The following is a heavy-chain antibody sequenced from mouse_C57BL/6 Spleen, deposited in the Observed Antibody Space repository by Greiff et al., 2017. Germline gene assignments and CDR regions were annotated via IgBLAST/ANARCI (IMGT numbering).Heavy chain of an antibody. Sequence: QVQLQQPGAELVRPGSSVKLSCKASVYTFTSYWMHWVKQRPIQGLEWIGNIDPSDSETHYNQKFKDKATLTVDKSSSTAYMQLSSLTSEDSAVYYCARWDYGSRGFDYWGQGTTLTVSS. V-gene: IGHV1-52*01. D-gene: IGHD1-1*01. CDR1: VYTFTSYW. CDR2: IDPSDSET. J-gene: IGHJ2*01. CDR3: ARWDYGSRGFDY.